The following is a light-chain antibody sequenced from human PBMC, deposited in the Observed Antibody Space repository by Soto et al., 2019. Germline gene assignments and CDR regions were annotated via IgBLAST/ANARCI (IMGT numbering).Light chain of an antibody. Sequence: EIVLTQSPVTLSLSPGERATLSCRASQSVDSLGWYQQKLGQAPRLLIYGASNRCTGIPARFSGSGSGTDFTLSISSLEPEDFAVYYWQQRRNNWLSFGGGTKVEIK. V-gene: IGKV3-11*01. CDR3: QQRRNNWLS. CDR2: GAS. J-gene: IGKJ4*01. CDR1: QSVDS.